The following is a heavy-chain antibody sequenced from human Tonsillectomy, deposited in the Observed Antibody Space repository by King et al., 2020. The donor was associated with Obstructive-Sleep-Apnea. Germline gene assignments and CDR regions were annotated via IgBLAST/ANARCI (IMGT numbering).Heavy chain of an antibody. CDR2: ISSDGSTK. V-gene: IGHV3-30*14. CDR3: ASLVGATSWDAFVI. D-gene: IGHD1-26*01. Sequence: VQLVESGGGVVQPGRSLKLSCAASGFTFSNYTMHWVRQAPGKGLEWVAVISSDGSTKYYADSVKGHFTISRDNSKNTLYLRIKRLSAEDTAVYYCASLVGATSWDAFVIWGQGTVVSVSS. J-gene: IGHJ3*02. CDR1: GFTFSNYT.